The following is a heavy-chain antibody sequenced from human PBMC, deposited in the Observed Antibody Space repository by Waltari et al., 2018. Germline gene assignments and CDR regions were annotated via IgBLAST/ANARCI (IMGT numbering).Heavy chain of an antibody. V-gene: IGHV3-7*01. J-gene: IGHJ4*02. CDR1: GFTFSRYW. CDR3: AKSRGFEY. Sequence: EVQLVESGGGLVQPGRSLRLSCGASGFTFSRYWMRGVRQIPGKGLEWVANINYDGSQKYFVESVKGRFTIFRDNAKNSVYLQMNSLRVEDTAVYYCAKSRGFEYWGQGTLITVSS. CDR2: INYDGSQK. D-gene: IGHD2-2*01.